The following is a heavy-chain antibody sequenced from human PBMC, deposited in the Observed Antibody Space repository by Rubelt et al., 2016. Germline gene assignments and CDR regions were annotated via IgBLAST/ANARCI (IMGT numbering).Heavy chain of an antibody. CDR3: AREYSSSSWVEWFDP. V-gene: IGHV1-2*02. J-gene: IGHJ5*02. CDR2: INPDSGDT. Sequence: MHWVRQAPGQGLEWMGWINPDSGDTNYAQSFQGRVTMTRNTSISTAYMELSSLRSEDTAVYYCAREYSSSSWVEWFDPWGQGTLVTVSS. D-gene: IGHD6-6*01.